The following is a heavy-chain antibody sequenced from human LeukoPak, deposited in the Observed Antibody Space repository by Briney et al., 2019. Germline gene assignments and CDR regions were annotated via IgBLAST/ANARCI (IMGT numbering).Heavy chain of an antibody. CDR3: ARYDVGWYYFDY. J-gene: IGHJ4*02. Sequence: SETLSLTCTVSGGSISSYYWSWIRQPPGKGLEWIGEIYHSGSTNYNPSLKSRVTISVDKSKNQFSLKLSSVTAADTAVYYCARYDVGWYYFDYWGQGTLVTVSS. CDR2: IYHSGST. D-gene: IGHD6-19*01. CDR1: GGSISSYY. V-gene: IGHV4-59*12.